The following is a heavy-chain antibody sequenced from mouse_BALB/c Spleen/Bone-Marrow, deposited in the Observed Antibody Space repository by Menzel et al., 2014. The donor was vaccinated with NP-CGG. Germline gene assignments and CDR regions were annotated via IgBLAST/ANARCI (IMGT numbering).Heavy chain of an antibody. V-gene: IGHV4-1*02. CDR2: INPDSRTI. Sequence: EVKLMESGGGLMQPGGSLKLSCAASGFYFSAYWMSWVRQAPGKGLEWIGEINPDSRTINYTPSLKEKFIISRDNAKNTLYLQMSKVRSEDTALYYCARLYDYGWFAYWGQGTLVTVSA. CDR1: GFYFSAYW. D-gene: IGHD2-4*01. J-gene: IGHJ3*01. CDR3: ARLYDYGWFAY.